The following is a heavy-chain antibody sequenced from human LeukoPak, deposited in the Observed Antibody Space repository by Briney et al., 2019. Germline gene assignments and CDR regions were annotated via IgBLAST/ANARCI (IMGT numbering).Heavy chain of an antibody. CDR3: ARGGGTVISSNAFDI. D-gene: IGHD1-1*01. V-gene: IGHV4-4*02. CDR2: IYYSGTT. Sequence: PSGTLSLTCAVSGGSISNFNWWSWVRQPPGKGLEWIGEIYYSGTTNYNPSLKSRVTVSVDKSRNQFSLKLSSVTAADTAVYYFARGGGTVISSNAFDIWGQGTMVTVSS. CDR1: GGSISNFNW. J-gene: IGHJ3*02.